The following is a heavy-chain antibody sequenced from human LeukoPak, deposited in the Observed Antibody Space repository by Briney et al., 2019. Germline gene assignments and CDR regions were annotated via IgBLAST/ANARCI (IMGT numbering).Heavy chain of an antibody. CDR1: GFTSSDYE. CDR3: ARDRYYYGSGENFDY. V-gene: IGHV3-48*03. J-gene: IGHJ4*02. D-gene: IGHD3-10*01. Sequence: PGGSLRLSCAASGFTSSDYEMDWVRPAPGRGLGWLSYISSTANAIYYADSVKGRFTISRDNARNSLDLQMNSLRAEDTAVYYCARDRYYYGSGENFDYWGQGTLVTVSS. CDR2: ISSTANAI.